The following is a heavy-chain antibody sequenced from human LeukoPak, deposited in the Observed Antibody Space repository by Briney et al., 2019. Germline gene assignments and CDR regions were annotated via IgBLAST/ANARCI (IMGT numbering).Heavy chain of an antibody. D-gene: IGHD3-10*01. J-gene: IGHJ4*02. Sequence: GGSLRLSCAASGFTFSSYAMSWVRQAPGKGLEWVSAISGSGGSTYYADSVKGRFTISRDNSKNTLYLQMNSLRAEDTAVYCCAKGGKVIRHFDYWGQGTLVTVSS. CDR1: GFTFSSYA. CDR3: AKGGKVIRHFDY. CDR2: ISGSGGST. V-gene: IGHV3-23*01.